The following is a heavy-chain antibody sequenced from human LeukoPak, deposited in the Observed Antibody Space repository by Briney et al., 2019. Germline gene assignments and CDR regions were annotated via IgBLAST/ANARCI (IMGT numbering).Heavy chain of an antibody. Sequence: GGPLRLSCAASGFTFSAYRMTCVRHARGGAREGVGNIREGGREEYYGDSVRGRFTISRDNAKNSLYLQMNSLRAEDTALYYCARSNPQWLVPGYFDYWGQGTLVTVSS. CDR3: ARSNPQWLVPGYFDY. V-gene: IGHV3-7*03. CDR1: GFTFSAYR. D-gene: IGHD6-19*01. CDR2: IREGGREE. J-gene: IGHJ4*02.